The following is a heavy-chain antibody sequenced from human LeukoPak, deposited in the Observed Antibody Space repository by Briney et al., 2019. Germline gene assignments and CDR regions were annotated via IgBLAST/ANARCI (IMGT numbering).Heavy chain of an antibody. CDR3: TRYQWLRYYFDY. V-gene: IGHV4-59*08. CDR1: GGSISSYY. CDR2: IYYSGST. D-gene: IGHD5-12*01. Sequence: ASETLSLTCTVSGGSISSYYWSWIRQPPGKGLEWIGYIYYSGSTNYNPSLKSRVTISVDTFKNQFSLKLSSVTAADTAVYYCTRYQWLRYYFDYWGQGTLVTVSS. J-gene: IGHJ4*02.